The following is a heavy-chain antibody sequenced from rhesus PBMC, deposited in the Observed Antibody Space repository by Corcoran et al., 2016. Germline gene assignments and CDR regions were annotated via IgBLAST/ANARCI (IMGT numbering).Heavy chain of an antibody. CDR2: IYGSWCST. Sequence: QVQLQESGPGLVTPSETLSLTFAVSGGSFSSYWWGWLRQPPGKGLEWIGSIYGSWCSTEYTPSLKSRATSSRDTSKNQFSLKLSSVTAADTAVYYCTMRDSGYYIQFDYWGQGVLVTVSS. CDR1: GGSFSSYW. CDR3: TMRDSGYYIQFDY. D-gene: IGHD3-28*01. V-gene: IGHV4-160*01. J-gene: IGHJ4*01.